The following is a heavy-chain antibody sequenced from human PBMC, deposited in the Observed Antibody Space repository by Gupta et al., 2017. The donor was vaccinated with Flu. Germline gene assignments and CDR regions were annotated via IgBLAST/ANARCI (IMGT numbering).Heavy chain of an antibody. CDR3: ARDWDSRVVYYGADV. D-gene: IGHD3-16*01. CDR2: IKHDGNEK. Sequence: EVQLVESGGGLVQPGGSLRLSCTASGFSFSTYWLAWVRQAPGKGLEWVANIKHDGNEKYFLDSVKGRFTISRDNAKSSLHLQMNSLRAEDTAVYYCARDWDSRVVYYGADVWGQGTTVTVSS. V-gene: IGHV3-7*01. CDR1: GFSFSTYW. J-gene: IGHJ6*02.